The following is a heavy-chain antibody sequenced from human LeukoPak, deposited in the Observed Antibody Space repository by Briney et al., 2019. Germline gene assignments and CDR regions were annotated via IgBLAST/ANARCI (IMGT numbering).Heavy chain of an antibody. D-gene: IGHD3-22*01. V-gene: IGHV3-15*01. J-gene: IGHJ4*02. CDR2: IKSKTDGGTT. CDR3: ITGYYYDSSGYRY. Sequence: GESLRLSCAASGFTFSSYAMSWVRQAPGKGLELVGRIKSKTDGGTTDYAAPVKGRFTISRDDSKNTLYLQMNSLKTEDTAVYYCITGYYYDSSGYRYWGQGTLVTVSS. CDR1: GFTFSSYA.